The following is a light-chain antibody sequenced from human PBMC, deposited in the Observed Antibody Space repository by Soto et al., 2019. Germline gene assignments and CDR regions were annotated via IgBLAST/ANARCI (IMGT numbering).Light chain of an antibody. CDR2: AAP. CDR1: QTISLF. Sequence: DIQMTQSPSSLSASVGDRVTITCRASQTISLFLNWYQQKPGTAPKLLIYAAPNLQSGVPSRFSGSGSGTDFTLTISNLQPEDFATYYCQQSYNTPPITFGQGTRLEIK. V-gene: IGKV1-39*01. J-gene: IGKJ5*01. CDR3: QQSYNTPPIT.